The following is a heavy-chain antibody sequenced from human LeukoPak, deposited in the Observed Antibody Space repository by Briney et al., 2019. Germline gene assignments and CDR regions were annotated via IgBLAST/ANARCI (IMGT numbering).Heavy chain of an antibody. CDR2: IYYSGST. CDR1: GGSISSYY. D-gene: IGHD3-22*01. Sequence: SETLSLTCTVSGGSISSYYWSWIRQPPGKGLEWTGYIYYSGSTNYNPSLKSRVTISVDTSKNQFSLKLSSVTAADTAVYYCASLNYYDSSGYEGGYWGQGTLVTVSS. CDR3: ASLNYYDSSGYEGGY. J-gene: IGHJ4*02. V-gene: IGHV4-59*08.